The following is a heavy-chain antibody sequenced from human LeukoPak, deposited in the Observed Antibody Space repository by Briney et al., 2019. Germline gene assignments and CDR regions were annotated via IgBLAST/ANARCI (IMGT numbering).Heavy chain of an antibody. Sequence: GGSLRHSCAASGFTFSCYSMNWVRQAPGKGLEWVGLIRDSGEAFYADFARGRFAISRDESENTLYLQMNSLRVEDTAVYFCARDRAANQDWVEFDPWGQGTPVIVSS. CDR2: IRDSGEA. D-gene: IGHD3/OR15-3a*01. CDR3: ARDRAANQDWVEFDP. J-gene: IGHJ5*02. V-gene: IGHV3-66*03. CDR1: GFTFSCYS.